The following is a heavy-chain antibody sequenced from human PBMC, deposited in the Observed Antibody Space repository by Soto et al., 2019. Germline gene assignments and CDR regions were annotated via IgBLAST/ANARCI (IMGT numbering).Heavy chain of an antibody. J-gene: IGHJ5*02. CDR1: GGTFTSLA. D-gene: IGHD1-26*01. V-gene: IGHV1-69*06. CDR3: ARATTKDGT. CDR2: IIPIFGTT. Sequence: QVQLVQSGAEVKKPGSSVKVSCKASGGTFTSLALSWVRQVPGQGLEWMGGIIPIFGTTNYAQKFQGRVTITADKATSTAYMELTNLTSEDTAVYYCARATTKDGTWGQGTLVSVSA.